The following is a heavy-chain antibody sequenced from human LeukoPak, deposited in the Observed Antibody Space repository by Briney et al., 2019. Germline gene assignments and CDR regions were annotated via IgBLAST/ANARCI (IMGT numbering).Heavy chain of an antibody. Sequence: PSETLSLTCIVSGGSISPHYWSWIRQPPGKGLEWIGYIYYSGSTNYNPSLKSRVTISVDTSKNQFSLKLSSVTAADTAVYYCARGRWLQFGYFDYWGQGTLVTVSS. CDR3: ARGRWLQFGYFDY. CDR2: IYYSGST. J-gene: IGHJ4*02. V-gene: IGHV4-59*11. CDR1: GGSISPHY. D-gene: IGHD5-24*01.